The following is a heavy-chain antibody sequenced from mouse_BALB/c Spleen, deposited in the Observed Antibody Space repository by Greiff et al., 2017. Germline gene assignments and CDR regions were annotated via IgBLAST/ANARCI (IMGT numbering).Heavy chain of an antibody. CDR1: GYTFTSYW. V-gene: IGHV1-69*02. CDR3: TTYYGYSWYFDV. Sequence: QVQLQQPGAELVRPGASVKLSCKASGYTFTSYWINWVKQRPGQGLEWIGNIYPSDSYTNYNQKFKDKATLTVDKSSSTAYMQLSSPTSEDSAVYYCTTYYGYSWYFDVWGAGTTVTVSS. D-gene: IGHD2-14*01. CDR2: IYPSDSYT. J-gene: IGHJ1*01.